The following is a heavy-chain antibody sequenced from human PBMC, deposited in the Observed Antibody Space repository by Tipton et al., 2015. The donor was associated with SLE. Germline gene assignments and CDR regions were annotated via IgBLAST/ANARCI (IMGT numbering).Heavy chain of an antibody. Sequence: TLSLTCAVYGGSFSGYYWNWIRQPPGKGLEWIGEINHSGSTNYNPSLKGRVTISVDTSKNQFSLKLSSVTAADTAVYYCARRGAGRRLQRFDYWGQGTVVTVSS. D-gene: IGHD4-11*01. J-gene: IGHJ4*02. CDR2: INHSGST. CDR3: ARRGAGRRLQRFDY. CDR1: GGSFSGYY. V-gene: IGHV4-34*01.